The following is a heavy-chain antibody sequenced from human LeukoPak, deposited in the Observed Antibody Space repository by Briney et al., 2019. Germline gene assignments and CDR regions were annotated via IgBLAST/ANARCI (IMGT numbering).Heavy chain of an antibody. CDR2: TYYRSKWFI. CDR3: TRSDCSSGRCPGFDN. D-gene: IGHD6-19*01. Sequence: SQTLSLTCGISGDSVSSNSAAWNWIRQSPSRGLEWLGRTYYRSKWFINYAPFVKSRIIINPDTPKNQVSLQLNSVTPKDTAVYYCTRSDCSSGRCPGFDNWGQGTLVTVSS. J-gene: IGHJ4*02. V-gene: IGHV6-1*01. CDR1: GDSVSSNSAA.